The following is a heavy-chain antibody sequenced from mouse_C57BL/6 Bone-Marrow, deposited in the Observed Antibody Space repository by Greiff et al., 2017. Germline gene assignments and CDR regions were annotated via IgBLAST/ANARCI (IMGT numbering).Heavy chain of an antibody. CDR2: IGPGSGST. Sequence: VQLQQSGAELVKPGASVKLSCKASGYTFTSYWMHWVKQRPGRGLEWIGKIGPGSGSTYYNEKFKGKATLTADKSSSTAYMQLSSLTSEDSAVYFCASYPDGYYGFAYWGQGTLVTVSA. CDR3: ASYPDGYYGFAY. D-gene: IGHD2-3*01. V-gene: IGHV1-77*01. CDR1: GYTFTSYW. J-gene: IGHJ3*01.